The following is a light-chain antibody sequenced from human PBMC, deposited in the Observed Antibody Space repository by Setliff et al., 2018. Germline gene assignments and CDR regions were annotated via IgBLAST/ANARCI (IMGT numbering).Light chain of an antibody. Sequence: QSVLAQPPSASGSPGQSVTISCTGTNSDVGGYDYVSWYQQHPGKAPKLMIHEVNKRPSGVPDRFSGPKSGNTASLTVSGLQAEDEADYYCSAYAGSNNWGVFGTGTKVTVL. J-gene: IGLJ1*01. CDR1: NSDVGGYDY. CDR3: SAYAGSNNWGV. CDR2: EVN. V-gene: IGLV2-8*01.